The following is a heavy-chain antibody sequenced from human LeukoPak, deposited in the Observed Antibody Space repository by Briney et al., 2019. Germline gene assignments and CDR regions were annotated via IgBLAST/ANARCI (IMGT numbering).Heavy chain of an antibody. Sequence: GGSLRLSCAASGFAFSSLDMGWVRQAPRKGLEWVSAISAGGDRAYYADSVRGRFTLSRDKSKNTLYLQMNSLRAEDTAVYYCAKPVAGPEYFQHWGQGTLVTVSS. CDR2: ISAGGDRA. J-gene: IGHJ1*01. D-gene: IGHD6-19*01. CDR3: AKPVAGPEYFQH. CDR1: GFAFSSLD. V-gene: IGHV3-23*01.